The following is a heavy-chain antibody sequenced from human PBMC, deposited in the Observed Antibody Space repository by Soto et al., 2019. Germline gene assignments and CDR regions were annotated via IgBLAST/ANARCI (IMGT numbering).Heavy chain of an antibody. CDR3: AKVRDSSPMGYYYGMDV. CDR2: IIPIFGTA. Sequence: QAQLEHSGGEVKKQGSSVKVSCKASRVAFSKFIVTWVRQAPGRGLEWVRGIIPIFGTANYAKKFQGRVTITADESTSTSYMEVNNLRSEETAVYYCAKVRDSSPMGYYYGMDVWGQGTTVTVSS. D-gene: IGHD3-22*01. V-gene: IGHV1-69*01. J-gene: IGHJ6*02. CDR1: RVAFSKFI.